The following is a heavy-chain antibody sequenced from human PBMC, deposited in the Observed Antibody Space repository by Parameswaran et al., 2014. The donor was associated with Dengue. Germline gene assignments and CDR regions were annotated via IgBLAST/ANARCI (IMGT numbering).Heavy chain of an antibody. D-gene: IGHD5-24*01. CDR2: ISSDSNYI. CDR3: ARGDGYNGTNYYYGMDV. V-gene: IGHV3-21*01. J-gene: IGHJ6*02. Sequence: KWIRQPPGKGLEWVSSISSDSNYIYYADSVKGRFTFSRDNAKNSLSLQMNSPRAEDTAVYYCARGDGYNGTNYYYGMDVWGQGTTVTVSS.